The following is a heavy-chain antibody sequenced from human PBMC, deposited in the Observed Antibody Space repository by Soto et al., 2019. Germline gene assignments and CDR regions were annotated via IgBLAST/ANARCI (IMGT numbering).Heavy chain of an antibody. Sequence: QVQLVQSGAEVKKPGASVKVSCKASGYTFTSYGISWVRQAPGQGLEWMGWISAYNGNTNYAQKFQGRVTMTTDTSTSTAYMELRSLRSDDTAVYYCGRDAGSGSYDDPDLDYWGQGTLVVVSS. J-gene: IGHJ4*02. CDR2: ISAYNGNT. CDR3: GRDAGSGSYDDPDLDY. V-gene: IGHV1-18*01. D-gene: IGHD1-26*01. CDR1: GYTFTSYG.